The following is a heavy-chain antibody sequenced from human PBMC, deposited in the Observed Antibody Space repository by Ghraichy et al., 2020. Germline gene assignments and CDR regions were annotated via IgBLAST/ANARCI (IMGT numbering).Heavy chain of an antibody. Sequence: GESLNISCAASGFTFSSYGMHWVRQAPGKGLEWVAVIWYDGSNKYYADSVKGRFTISRDNSKNTLYLQMNSLRAEDTAVYYCARDFTMVRGVMRGPYGMDVWGQGTTVTVSS. CDR1: GFTFSSYG. J-gene: IGHJ6*02. CDR2: IWYDGSNK. CDR3: ARDFTMVRGVMRGPYGMDV. D-gene: IGHD3-10*01. V-gene: IGHV3-33*01.